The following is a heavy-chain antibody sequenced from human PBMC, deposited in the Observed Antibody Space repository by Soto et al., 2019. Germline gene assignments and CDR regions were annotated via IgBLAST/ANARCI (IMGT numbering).Heavy chain of an antibody. J-gene: IGHJ6*02. D-gene: IGHD6-19*01. Sequence: PGGSLRLSCAASGFTFSSYSMNWVRQAPGKGLEWVSSISSSSSYIYYADSVKGRFTISRDNAKNSLYLQMNSLRAEDTAVYYCAREGQWLVKGFYYYYYGMDVWGQGTTVTVSS. V-gene: IGHV3-21*01. CDR1: GFTFSSYS. CDR2: ISSSSSYI. CDR3: AREGQWLVKGFYYYYYGMDV.